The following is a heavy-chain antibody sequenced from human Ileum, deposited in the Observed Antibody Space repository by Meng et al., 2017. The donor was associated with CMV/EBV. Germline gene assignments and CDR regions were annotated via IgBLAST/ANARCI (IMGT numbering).Heavy chain of an antibody. D-gene: IGHD5-12*01. Sequence: QVQIQQWGAVLLNPSETLFLTCSLGWSFSPYTWGWIRQAPGKGLEWIGEINQYGSTNFNPSVKSRVTISRDTSKNQFSLRLNSVTAADAAVFYCVTADHHAIKYWGQGTLVTVSS. CDR2: INQYGST. J-gene: IGHJ4*02. CDR3: VTADHHAIKY. V-gene: IGHV4-34*01. CDR1: WSFSPYT.